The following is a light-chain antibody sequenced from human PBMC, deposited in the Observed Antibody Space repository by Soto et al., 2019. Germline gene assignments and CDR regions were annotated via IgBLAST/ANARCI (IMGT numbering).Light chain of an antibody. CDR3: QQRSNWPAN. V-gene: IGKV3-11*01. CDR1: QTITTY. Sequence: EIVLTQSPATLSLSPGERATLSCRASQTITTYLAWYQQKPGQAPRLLIYGASNRATGIPPRFSGSGSGTDFTLTISNLEPEDFAVYYCQQRSNWPANFGQGTRLEIK. CDR2: GAS. J-gene: IGKJ5*01.